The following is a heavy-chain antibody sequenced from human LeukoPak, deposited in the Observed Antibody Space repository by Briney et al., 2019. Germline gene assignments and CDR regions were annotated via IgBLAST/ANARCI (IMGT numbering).Heavy chain of an antibody. CDR3: ARDGYYYDSSGYYPQDGMDV. Sequence: ASVKVSCKASGGTVSSYAISWVRQAPGQGLEWMGGIIPIFGTANYAQKFQGRVTITADESTSTAYMELSSLRSEDTAVYYCARDGYYYDSSGYYPQDGMDVWGQGTTVTVSS. CDR2: IIPIFGTA. J-gene: IGHJ6*02. V-gene: IGHV1-69*13. D-gene: IGHD3-22*01. CDR1: GGTVSSYA.